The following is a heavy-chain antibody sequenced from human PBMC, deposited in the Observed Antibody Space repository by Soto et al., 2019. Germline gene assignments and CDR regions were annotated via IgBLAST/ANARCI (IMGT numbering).Heavy chain of an antibody. Sequence: ASVKVSCKASGYTFTSYDINWVRQATRQGLEWMGWMNPNSGNTGYAQKFQGRVTMTRNTSISTAYMELSSLRSEDTAVYYCARGAEGYCSSSSFYGGYYYYMDVWGKGMTVNVSS. D-gene: IGHD2-2*01. CDR1: GYTFTSYD. CDR2: MNPNSGNT. CDR3: ARGAEGYCSSSSFYGGYYYYMDV. V-gene: IGHV1-8*01. J-gene: IGHJ6*03.